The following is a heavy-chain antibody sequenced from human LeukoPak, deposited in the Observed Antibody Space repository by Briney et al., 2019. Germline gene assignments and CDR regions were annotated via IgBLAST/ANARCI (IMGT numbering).Heavy chain of an antibody. CDR2: IIPIFGTA. D-gene: IGHD3-22*01. CDR1: GGTFSSYA. V-gene: IGHV1-69*05. Sequence: ASVKVSCKASGGTFSSYAISWVRQAPGQGLEWMGGIIPIFGTANYAQKFQGRVTMTRDTSTSTVYMELSSLRSEDTAVYYCARDIPMIVARVAYFDYWGQGTLVTVSS. J-gene: IGHJ4*02. CDR3: ARDIPMIVARVAYFDY.